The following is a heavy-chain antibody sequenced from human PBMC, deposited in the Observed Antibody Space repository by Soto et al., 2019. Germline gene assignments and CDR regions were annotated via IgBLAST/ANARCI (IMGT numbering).Heavy chain of an antibody. CDR2: ISSSSYI. J-gene: IGHJ4*02. D-gene: IGHD1-1*01. Sequence: EVQLVESGGGLVKPGGSLRLSCAASGFTFSSYSMNWVRQAPGKGLEWVSSISSSSYIYYADSVKGRFTISRDNAKNSLYLQMNSLRAEDTAVYYCARETGDYYFDYWGQGTLVTVSS. V-gene: IGHV3-21*01. CDR3: ARETGDYYFDY. CDR1: GFTFSSYS.